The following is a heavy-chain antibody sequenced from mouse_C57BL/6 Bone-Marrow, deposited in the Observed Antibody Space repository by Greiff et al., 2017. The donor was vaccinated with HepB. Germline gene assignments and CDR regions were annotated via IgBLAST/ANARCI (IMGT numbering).Heavy chain of an antibody. CDR2: INPSSGYT. Sequence: QVQLKQSGAELAKPGASVKLSCKASGYTFTSYWMHWVKQRPGQGLEWIGYINPSSGYTKYNQKFKDKATLTADKSSSTAYMQLSSLTYEDSAVYYCARSVTTPPYYFDYWGQGTTLTVSS. V-gene: IGHV1-7*01. CDR1: GYTFTSYW. J-gene: IGHJ2*01. D-gene: IGHD2-13*01. CDR3: ARSVTTPPYYFDY.